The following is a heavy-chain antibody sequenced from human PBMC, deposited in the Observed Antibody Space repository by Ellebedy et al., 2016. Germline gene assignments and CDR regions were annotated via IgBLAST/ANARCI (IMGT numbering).Heavy chain of an antibody. V-gene: IGHV4-34*01. Sequence: SETLSLTXAVYGGSFSGYYWSWIRQSPGKGLEWIGGVNHSGSTVYNPSLESRVTISLDTSERQVSLRLASVTAADTAVYYCAKAGAGRSWFNPWGQGTLVTVSS. J-gene: IGHJ5*02. CDR3: AKAGAGRSWFNP. D-gene: IGHD6-19*01. CDR1: GGSFSGYY. CDR2: VNHSGST.